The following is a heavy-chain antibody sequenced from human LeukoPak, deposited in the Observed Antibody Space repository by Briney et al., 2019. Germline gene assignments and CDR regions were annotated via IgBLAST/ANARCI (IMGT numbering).Heavy chain of an antibody. V-gene: IGHV3-23*01. J-gene: IGHJ4*02. Sequence: GGSLRLSCAVSGVTLSNYGMSWVRQAPGKGLEWVAGISGSGGSTNYADSVKGRFTISRDSPKNTLYLHMNSLRAEDTAVYFCAKRGVVIRVILVGFHKEANYFDSWGQGALVTVSS. CDR3: AKRGVVIRVILVGFHKEANYFDS. CDR2: ISGSGGST. CDR1: GVTLSNYG. D-gene: IGHD3-22*01.